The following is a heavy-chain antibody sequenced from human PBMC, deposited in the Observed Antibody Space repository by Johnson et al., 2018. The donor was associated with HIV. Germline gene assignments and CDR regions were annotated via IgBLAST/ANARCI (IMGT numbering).Heavy chain of an antibody. CDR2: ISYDGSNK. V-gene: IGHV3-30*04. CDR3: ASLQTYYYDSSGYNDAFDI. J-gene: IGHJ3*02. Sequence: HVQLVESGGGVVQPGRSLRLSCAASGFTFSSYAMHWVRQAPGKGLEWVAVISYDGSNKYYADSVKGRFTISRDNSKNTLYLQMNSLRAEDTAVYYCASLQTYYYDSSGYNDAFDIWGQGTMVTVSS. CDR1: GFTFSSYA. D-gene: IGHD3-22*01.